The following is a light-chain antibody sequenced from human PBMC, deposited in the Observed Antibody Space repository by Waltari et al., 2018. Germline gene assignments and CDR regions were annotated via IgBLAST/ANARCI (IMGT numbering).Light chain of an antibody. Sequence: EIVLTQSPATPSLSPGKRATLSCRASQSIGISYLAWYQQKPGQAPRLLIYRVSSRATGIPDRFSGSGSGTDFTLTISRLEPEDFAVYYCQQYASSPFTFGGGTKVEIK. J-gene: IGKJ4*01. CDR3: QQYASSPFT. V-gene: IGKV3-20*01. CDR2: RVS. CDR1: QSIGISY.